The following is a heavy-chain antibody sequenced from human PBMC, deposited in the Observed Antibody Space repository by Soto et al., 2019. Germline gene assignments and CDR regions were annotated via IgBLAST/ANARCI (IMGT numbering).Heavy chain of an antibody. J-gene: IGHJ4*02. D-gene: IGHD2-2*03. Sequence: PSETLSLTCAVSGGSISSSNWWSWVRQPPGKGLEWIGEIYHSGSTNYNPSPKSRVTISVDKSKNQFSLKLSSVTAADTAVYYCARDRRVGYCSSTSCFYFDYWGQGTLVTVSS. V-gene: IGHV4-4*02. CDR3: ARDRRVGYCSSTSCFYFDY. CDR2: IYHSGST. CDR1: GGSISSSNW.